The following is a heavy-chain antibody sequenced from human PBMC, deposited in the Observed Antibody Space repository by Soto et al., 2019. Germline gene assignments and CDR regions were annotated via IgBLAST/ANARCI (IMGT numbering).Heavy chain of an antibody. CDR3: ATSTRLTDFDY. J-gene: IGHJ4*02. CDR2: FDPEDGET. D-gene: IGHD6-19*01. V-gene: IGHV1-24*01. CDR1: GGTFSNHI. Sequence: GASVKVSCKASGGTFSNHIITWVRQAPGKGLEWMGGFDPEDGETIYAQKFQGRVTMTEDTSTDTAYMELSSLRSEDTAVYYCATSTRLTDFDYWGQGTLVTVSS.